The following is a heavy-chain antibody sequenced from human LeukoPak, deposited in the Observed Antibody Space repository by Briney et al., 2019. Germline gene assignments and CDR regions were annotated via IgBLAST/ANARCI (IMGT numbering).Heavy chain of an antibody. D-gene: IGHD2-15*01. J-gene: IGHJ5*02. CDR1: GYTFTSYG. Sequence: SVKVSCKASGYTFTSYGISWVRQAPGQGLEWMGGIIPIFGTANYAQKFQGRVTITADKSTSTAYMELSSLRSEDTAVYYCARERCSGGSCYLRQPNWFDPWGQGTLVTVSS. CDR3: ARERCSGGSCYLRQPNWFDP. V-gene: IGHV1-69*06. CDR2: IIPIFGTA.